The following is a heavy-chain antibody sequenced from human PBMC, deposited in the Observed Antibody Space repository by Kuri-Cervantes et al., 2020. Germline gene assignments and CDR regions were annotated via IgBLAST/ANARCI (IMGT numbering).Heavy chain of an antibody. J-gene: IGHJ6*02. CDR2: TRNKANSYTT. CDR3: VVTTAYYYYGMDV. Sequence: SLKISCAASGFTFSDHYMDWVRQAPGKGLEWVGRTRNKANSYTTEYAASVKGRFTISRDDSKNSLYLQMNSLKTEDTAVYYCVVTTAYYYYGMDVWGQGTTVTVSS. D-gene: IGHD4-17*01. V-gene: IGHV3-72*01. CDR1: GFTFSDHY.